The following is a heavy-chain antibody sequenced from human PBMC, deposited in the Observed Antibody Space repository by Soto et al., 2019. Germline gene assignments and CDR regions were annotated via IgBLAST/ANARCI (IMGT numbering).Heavy chain of an antibody. CDR2: ISYGGSNK. J-gene: IGHJ4*02. Sequence: TGGSLRLSCAASGFTFSSYGVHWVRQAPGEGLEWVAVISYGGSNKYYADSVKGRFTISRDNSKNTLYLQMNSLRAEDTAVYYCAKGGLYSSSSGFDYWGQGTLVTVSS. CDR3: AKGGLYSSSSGFDY. D-gene: IGHD6-6*01. CDR1: GFTFSSYG. V-gene: IGHV3-30*18.